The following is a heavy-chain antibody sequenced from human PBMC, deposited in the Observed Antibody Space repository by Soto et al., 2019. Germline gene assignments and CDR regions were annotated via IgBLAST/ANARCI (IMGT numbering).Heavy chain of an antibody. CDR3: ARDGLLWFGEADYYYYYGMDV. Sequence: ASVKVSCKASGYTFTSYYMHWVRQAPGQGLEWMGWINPNSGGTNYAQKFQGWVTMTRDTSISTAYMELSRLRSDDTAVYYCARDGLLWFGEADYYYYYGMDVWGQGTTVTVSS. V-gene: IGHV1-2*04. D-gene: IGHD3-10*01. CDR2: INPNSGGT. CDR1: GYTFTSYY. J-gene: IGHJ6*02.